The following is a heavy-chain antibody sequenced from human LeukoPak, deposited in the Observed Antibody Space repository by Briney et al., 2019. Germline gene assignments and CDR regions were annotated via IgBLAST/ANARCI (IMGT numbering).Heavy chain of an antibody. CDR2: ISSSSSYI. D-gene: IGHD3-16*02. CDR1: GFTFSSYS. CDR3: ARSSGTTSPMITFGGVIVHYYFDY. Sequence: GGSLRLSCAASGFTFSSYSMNWVRQAPGKGLEWVSPISSSSSYIYYADSVKGRFTISRDNAKNSLYLQMNSLRAEDTAVYYCARSSGTTSPMITFGGVIVHYYFDYWGQGTLVTVSS. V-gene: IGHV3-21*01. J-gene: IGHJ4*02.